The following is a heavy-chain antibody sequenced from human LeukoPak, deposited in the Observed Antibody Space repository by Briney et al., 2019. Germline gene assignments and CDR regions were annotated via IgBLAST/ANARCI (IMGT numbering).Heavy chain of an antibody. CDR1: GFTFSNYD. CDR2: ISYDGSNK. CDR3: AKGRGGDYSYGSYYFDH. V-gene: IGHV3-30*18. D-gene: IGHD5-18*01. J-gene: IGHJ4*02. Sequence: PGGSLRLSCAVPGFTFSNYDMPWIRQAPGKGLEWVAVISYDGSNKFYADSVKGRFTISRDNSKSTLYLQMNSLRTEDTAVYYCAKGRGGDYSYGSYYFDHWGQETLVTVSS.